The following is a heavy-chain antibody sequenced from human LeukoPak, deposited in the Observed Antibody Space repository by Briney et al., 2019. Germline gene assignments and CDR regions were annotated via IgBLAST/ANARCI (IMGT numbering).Heavy chain of an antibody. V-gene: IGHV1-2*02. CDR1: GYTFTGYY. D-gene: IGHD1-20*01. CDR3: ARAVNWNGGDFDY. Sequence: ASVKVSCKASGYTFTGYYMHWVRRAPGQGLEWMGWINPNSGGTNYAQKFQGRVTMTRDTSISTAYMELSRLRSDDTAVYYCARAVNWNGGDFDYWGQGTLVTVSS. CDR2: INPNSGGT. J-gene: IGHJ4*02.